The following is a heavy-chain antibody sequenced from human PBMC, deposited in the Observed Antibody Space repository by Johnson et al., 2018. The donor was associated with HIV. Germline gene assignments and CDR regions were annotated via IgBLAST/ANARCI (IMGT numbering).Heavy chain of an antibody. CDR2: ISYDGSNQ. CDR3: AAYYDFWSDPDAFDI. Sequence: MQLVESGGGVVQPGRSLRLSCAVSGFTFSSYGMHWVRRAPGKGLEWVAVISYDGSNQYYADSVKGRFTISRDNSKNTVFLQMNSLRPEDTAMYYCAAYYDFWSDPDAFDIWGQGTIVIVSS. V-gene: IGHV3-30*03. CDR1: GFTFSSYG. D-gene: IGHD3-3*01. J-gene: IGHJ3*02.